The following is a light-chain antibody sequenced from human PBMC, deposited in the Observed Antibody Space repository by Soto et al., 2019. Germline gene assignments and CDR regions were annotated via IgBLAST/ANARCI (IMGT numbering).Light chain of an antibody. Sequence: QSALTQPASVSGSPGQSITISCTGTSSDVGGYNYVSWYQQHPGKAPKLRIYDVSNRPSGVSNRFSGSKSGNTASLTISGRQAEDEAAYYCSSYTSSSPYVFGTGTKLTVL. CDR2: DVS. CDR3: SSYTSSSPYV. V-gene: IGLV2-14*01. J-gene: IGLJ1*01. CDR1: SSDVGGYNY.